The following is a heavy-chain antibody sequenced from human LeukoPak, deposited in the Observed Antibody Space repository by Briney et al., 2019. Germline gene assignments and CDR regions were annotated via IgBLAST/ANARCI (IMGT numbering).Heavy chain of an antibody. V-gene: IGHV4-4*07. CDR3: ARIHRKADSSGYYYEDWYFDL. CDR1: GDSFRSNY. CDR2: IYTSGST. Sequence: SEPLSLTCTVSGDSFRSNYWSWIRRPAGKTREWIGCIYTSGSTNYNTSLKSRITMSVDTSNNQLSVKLRSVTAADTAVYYCARIHRKADSSGYYYEDWYFDLCGRGTLVTVSS. J-gene: IGHJ2*01. D-gene: IGHD3-22*01.